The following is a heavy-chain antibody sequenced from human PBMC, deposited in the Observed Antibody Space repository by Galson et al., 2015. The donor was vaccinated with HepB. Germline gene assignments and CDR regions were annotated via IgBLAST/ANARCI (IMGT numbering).Heavy chain of an antibody. CDR1: GFTFSSYA. CDR3: AKEGDIVVVPAKDHDY. D-gene: IGHD2-2*01. CDR2: ISGSGGST. J-gene: IGHJ4*02. Sequence: SLRLSCAASGFTFSSYAMSWVRPAPGKELEWITAISGSGGSTYHADSVKGRFTISRDNSKNTLYLQMNSLRAEDTAVYYCAKEGDIVVVPAKDHDYWGQGTRVTVSS. V-gene: IGHV3-23*01.